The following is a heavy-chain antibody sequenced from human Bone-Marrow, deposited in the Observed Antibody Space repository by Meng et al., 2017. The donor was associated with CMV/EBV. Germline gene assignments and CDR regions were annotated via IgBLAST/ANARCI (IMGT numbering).Heavy chain of an antibody. J-gene: IGHJ5*02. CDR3: ATTPGGVADLGDWFDP. V-gene: IGHV4-59*01. D-gene: IGHD3-16*01. CDR2: IYYSGST. CDR1: GGSISSYY. Sequence: GSLRLSCTVSGGSISSYYWSWIRQPPGKGLEWIGYIYYSGSTNYNPSLKSRVTISVDTSKNQFSLKLSSVTAADTAMYYCATTPGGVADLGDWFDPWGQGTLVTVSS.